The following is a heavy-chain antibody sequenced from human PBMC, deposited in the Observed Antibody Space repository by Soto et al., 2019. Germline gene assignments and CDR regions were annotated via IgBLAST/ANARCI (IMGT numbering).Heavy chain of an antibody. CDR3: AREGDSSSWLAFDI. J-gene: IGHJ3*02. D-gene: IGHD6-13*01. CDR2: IWYDGSNI. CDR1: GFTFSSYG. Sequence: QVQLVESGGGVVQPGRSLRLSCAASGFTFSSYGMHWVRQAPGKGLEWVAVIWYDGSNIYYADSVKGRFTISRDNSKNTLYLQMNSLRDEDTAVYYCAREGDSSSWLAFDIWGQGTMVTVSS. V-gene: IGHV3-33*01.